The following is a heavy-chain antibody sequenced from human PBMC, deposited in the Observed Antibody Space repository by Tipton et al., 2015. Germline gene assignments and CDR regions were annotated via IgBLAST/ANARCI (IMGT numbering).Heavy chain of an antibody. Sequence: RSLRLSCAASGFGFGTYAMNWVRQTPGKGLHWVAVISYDGSNKYFADSVKGRFTISRDNSKKTLYLQMNSLRVEDTAVYYCARGPPNYDFWSSEYFDYWGQGTLVTVSS. D-gene: IGHD3-3*01. CDR3: ARGPPNYDFWSSEYFDY. J-gene: IGHJ4*02. V-gene: IGHV3-30*03. CDR2: ISYDGSNK. CDR1: GFGFGTYA.